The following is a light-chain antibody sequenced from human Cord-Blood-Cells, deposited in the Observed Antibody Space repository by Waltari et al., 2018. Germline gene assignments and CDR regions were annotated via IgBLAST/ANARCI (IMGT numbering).Light chain of an antibody. CDR2: GAS. CDR3: QQYNNWPPL. CDR1: QSVSIN. Sequence: EIVMTQSPATLSVSPGERATLSCRASQSVSINLAWYQQKPGQAPRLLIYGASTRATGIPARFSGSGSGTEFTLTISSLQSEDFAVYYCQQYNNWPPLFGGGTKVEIK. J-gene: IGKJ4*01. V-gene: IGKV3-15*01.